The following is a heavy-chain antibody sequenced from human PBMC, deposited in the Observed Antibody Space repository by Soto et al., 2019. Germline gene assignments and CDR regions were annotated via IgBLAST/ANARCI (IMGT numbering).Heavy chain of an antibody. V-gene: IGHV5-51*01. Sequence: ESLKISCKGSGYSFTSYWIGWVRQMPGKGLEWMGIIYPGDSDTSYSPSFQGQVTISADKSISTAYLQWSSLKASDTAMYYCARQVGHIVVVTATPDAFDIWGQGTMVTVSS. CDR2: IYPGDSDT. CDR1: GYSFTSYW. D-gene: IGHD2-21*02. J-gene: IGHJ3*02. CDR3: ARQVGHIVVVTATPDAFDI.